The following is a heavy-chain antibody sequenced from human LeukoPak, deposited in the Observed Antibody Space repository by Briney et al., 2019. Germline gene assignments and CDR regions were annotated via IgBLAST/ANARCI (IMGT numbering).Heavy chain of an antibody. D-gene: IGHD6-19*01. Sequence: SETLSLTCTISGGSISSDYWGWIRQPPGKGLEWIGEIFHSGSTNYNPSLKSRVTISVDKSKNHFSLELTSVTAADTAVYYCTCHSGWSGPSEWGQGTLVIVSS. CDR3: TCHSGWSGPSE. CDR2: IFHSGST. CDR1: GGSISSDY. V-gene: IGHV4-34*12. J-gene: IGHJ4*02.